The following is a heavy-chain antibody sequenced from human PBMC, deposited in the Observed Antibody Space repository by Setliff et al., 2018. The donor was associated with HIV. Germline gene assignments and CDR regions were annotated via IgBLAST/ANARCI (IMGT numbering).Heavy chain of an antibody. CDR2: IKEDGSEK. CDR1: GFLFHTYW. D-gene: IGHD2-15*01. J-gene: IGHJ6*02. Sequence: PGESLKISCAASGFLFHTYWMSWVRQAPGKGLEWVANIKEDGSEKYYVDSVKGRFTISRDNSKNTLYLQMNSLRVEDTAVYYCAKDVCSGAYCYAYYYYGMDVWGQGTMVTVSS. CDR3: AKDVCSGAYCYAYYYYGMDV. V-gene: IGHV3-7*01.